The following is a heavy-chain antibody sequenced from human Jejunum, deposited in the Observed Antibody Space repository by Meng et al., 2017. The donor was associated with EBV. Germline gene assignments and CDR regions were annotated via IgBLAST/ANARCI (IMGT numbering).Heavy chain of an antibody. CDR1: XGSVSTGSYY. Sequence: QVQLQESGPGLVKSSXXLSLTCPVSXGSVSTGSYYWSWIRQPPGKGLEWIGYFYYSASPKYNPSLKSRATISADMSKNQFSLKLRSVTSADTAVYYCARGRGVTDYYDSSGSPFDYWGQGTLVTVSS. CDR2: FYYSASP. D-gene: IGHD3-22*01. J-gene: IGHJ4*02. CDR3: ARGRGVTDYYDSSGSPFDY. V-gene: IGHV4-61*01.